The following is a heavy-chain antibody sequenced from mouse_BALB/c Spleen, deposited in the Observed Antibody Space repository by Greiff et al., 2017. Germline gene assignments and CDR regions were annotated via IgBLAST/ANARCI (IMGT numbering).Heavy chain of an antibody. V-gene: IGHV1-9*01. CDR2: ILPGSGST. Sequence: QVQLQQSGAELMKPGASVKISCKATGYTFSSYWIEWVKQRPGHGLEWIGEILPGSGSTNYNEKFKGKATFTADTSSNTAYMQLSSLTSEDSAVYYCARSGVRRAHYFDYWGQGTTLTVSS. J-gene: IGHJ2*01. CDR3: ARSGVRRAHYFDY. D-gene: IGHD2-14*01. CDR1: GYTFSSYW.